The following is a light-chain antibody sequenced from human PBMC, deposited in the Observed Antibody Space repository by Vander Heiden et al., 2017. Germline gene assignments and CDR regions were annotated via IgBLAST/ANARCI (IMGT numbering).Light chain of an antibody. Sequence: AIRITQSPSSLSASTGDRVTITCRASQGISSYLAWYQQKPVKAPKLLIYAASTLQSGVPSRFSGSGSGTDFTLTISCLQSEDFATYYCQWYDSYGFSFGYASKVDLK. CDR3: QWYDSYGFS. CDR2: AAS. V-gene: IGKV1-8*01. CDR1: QGISSY. J-gene: IGKJ3*01.